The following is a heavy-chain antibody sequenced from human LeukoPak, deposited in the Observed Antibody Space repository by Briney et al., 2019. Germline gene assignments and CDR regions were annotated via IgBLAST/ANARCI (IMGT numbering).Heavy chain of an antibody. V-gene: IGHV3-33*06. CDR3: AKELHYGDYGRHYYGMDV. Sequence: GGSLRLSCAASGFTFSSYGMHWVRQAPGKGLEWVAVIWYDGSNKYYADSVKGRFTISRDNSKNTLYLQMNSLRAEDTAVYYCAKELHYGDYGRHYYGMDVWGQGTTVTVSS. J-gene: IGHJ6*02. D-gene: IGHD4-17*01. CDR2: IWYDGSNK. CDR1: GFTFSSYG.